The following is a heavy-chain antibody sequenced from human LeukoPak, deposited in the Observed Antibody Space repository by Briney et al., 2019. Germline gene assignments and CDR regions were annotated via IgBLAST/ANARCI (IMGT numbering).Heavy chain of an antibody. D-gene: IGHD5-12*01. CDR2: ISYDGSNK. Sequence: GGSLRLSCAASGFTFSSYAMHWVRQAPGKGLEWVAVISYDGSNKYYADSVKGRFTISRDNSKNTLYLQMNSLRAEDTAVYYCARESGGYDGTYYFDYWGQGTLVTVSS. CDR1: GFTFSSYA. CDR3: ARESGGYDGTYYFDY. J-gene: IGHJ4*02. V-gene: IGHV3-30-3*01.